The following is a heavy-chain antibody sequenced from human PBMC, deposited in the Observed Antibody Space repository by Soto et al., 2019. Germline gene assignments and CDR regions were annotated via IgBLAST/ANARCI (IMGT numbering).Heavy chain of an antibody. J-gene: IGHJ6*02. V-gene: IGHV4-30-4*08. D-gene: IGHD2-2*01. CDR2: IYYSGST. CDR1: GGSISSYC. CDR3: ARGLGYCSSTSCYPRNRYGMDV. Sequence: PSETLSLTCTVSGGSISSYCWSWIRQPPGKGLEWIGYIYYSGSTYYNPSLKSRVTISVDTSKNQFSLKLSSVTAADTAVYYCARGLGYCSSTSCYPRNRYGMDVWGQGTTVTVSS.